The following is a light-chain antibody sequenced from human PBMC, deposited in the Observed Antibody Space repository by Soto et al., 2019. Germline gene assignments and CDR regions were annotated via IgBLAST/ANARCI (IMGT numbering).Light chain of an antibody. CDR3: QQSYSTPIT. V-gene: IGKV1-39*01. CDR2: AAS. CDR1: QDIGNY. J-gene: IGKJ5*01. Sequence: DIQMTQSPSSLSASVGDRVTITCQASQDIGNYLNWYQQEPGKAPKFLIYAASSLQSGVPSRFSGSGSGTDFTLTISSLQPEDFATYYCQQSYSTPITFGQGTRLEIK.